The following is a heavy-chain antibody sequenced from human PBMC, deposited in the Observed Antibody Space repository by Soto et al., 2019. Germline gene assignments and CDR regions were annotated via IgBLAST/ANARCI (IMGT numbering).Heavy chain of an antibody. CDR1: GFTFSGSA. J-gene: IGHJ3*02. V-gene: IGHV3-73*01. CDR2: SRSKANSYAT. D-gene: IGHD3-3*01. Sequence: EVQLVESGGGLVQPGGSLKLSCAASGFTFSGSAMHWVRQASGKGLEWVGRSRSKANSYATAYAASVEGRFTISRDDSKNTAYLQRNSPKTEDTAVYYWTTSGYLSAFDIWGQGTMVTVSS. CDR3: TTSGYLSAFDI.